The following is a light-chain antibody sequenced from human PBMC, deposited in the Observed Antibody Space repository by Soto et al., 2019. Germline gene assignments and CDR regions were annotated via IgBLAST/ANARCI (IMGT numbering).Light chain of an antibody. Sequence: EIVLTQSPGTLSLSPGERATLSCRASQSVSSSYLAWYQQKPGQAPRLLIYDASNRATGIPARFSGSGSGTDFTLTISRLEPEDSAVYYCQQYGSSPTWTFGQGTKVDIK. CDR1: QSVSSSY. V-gene: IGKV3-20*01. CDR3: QQYGSSPTWT. J-gene: IGKJ1*01. CDR2: DAS.